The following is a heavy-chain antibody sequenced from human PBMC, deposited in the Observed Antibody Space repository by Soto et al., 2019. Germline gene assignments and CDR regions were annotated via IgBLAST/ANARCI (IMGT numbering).Heavy chain of an antibody. CDR2: INAGNGNT. CDR3: ARDHGYSYGYGGFFFDY. Sequence: QVQLVQSGAEVKKPGASVKVSCKASGYTFTSYAMHWVRQAPGQRLEWMGWINAGNGNTKYSQKFQGRVTITRDTSASTADMELSSLRSEDTAVYYCARDHGYSYGYGGFFFDYWGQVTLVTVSS. CDR1: GYTFTSYA. V-gene: IGHV1-3*01. J-gene: IGHJ4*02. D-gene: IGHD5-18*01.